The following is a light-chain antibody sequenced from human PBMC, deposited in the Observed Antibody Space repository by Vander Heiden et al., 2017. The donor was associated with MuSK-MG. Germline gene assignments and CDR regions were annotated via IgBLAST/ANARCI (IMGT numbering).Light chain of an antibody. CDR3: QQSYSTPPENT. CDR1: QSISSY. V-gene: IGKV1-39*01. CDR2: AAS. Sequence: DIQMTQSPSSLSASVGDRVTITCRASQSISSYLNWYQQKPGKAPKLLIYAASSLQRGVPSRFSGSGSGTDFTLTISSLQPEDFATYNCQQSYSTPPENTFGQGTKLEIK. J-gene: IGKJ2*01.